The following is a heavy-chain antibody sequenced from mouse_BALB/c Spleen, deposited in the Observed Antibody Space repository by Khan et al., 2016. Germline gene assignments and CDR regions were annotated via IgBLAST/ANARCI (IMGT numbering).Heavy chain of an antibody. V-gene: IGHV3-2*02. CDR3: ARTARIKY. J-gene: IGHJ2*01. Sequence: QLVESGPGLVKPSQSLSLTCTVTGYSITSGYGWNWNRQSPGNKLEWMGYISYSGSINYNPYLKSRISFTRYTSKNQFFLQLNSVTTEDTATYYCARTARIKYWGQGTTLTVSS. D-gene: IGHD1-2*01. CDR1: GYSITSGYG. CDR2: ISYSGSI.